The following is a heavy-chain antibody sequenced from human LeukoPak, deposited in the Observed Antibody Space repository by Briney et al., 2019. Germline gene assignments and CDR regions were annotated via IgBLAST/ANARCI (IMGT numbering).Heavy chain of an antibody. CDR2: IRYDGSNK. CDR1: EFTFSRYG. V-gene: IGHV3-30*02. Sequence: PGGSLRLSCAASEFTFSRYGMHWVRQAPGKGLEWVAFIRYDGSNKYYADSVKGRFTISRDNSKSTLYLQMNSLRAEDTAVYYCAKSGLNRFDYWGQGTLVTVSS. CDR3: AKSGLNRFDY. D-gene: IGHD2-15*01. J-gene: IGHJ4*02.